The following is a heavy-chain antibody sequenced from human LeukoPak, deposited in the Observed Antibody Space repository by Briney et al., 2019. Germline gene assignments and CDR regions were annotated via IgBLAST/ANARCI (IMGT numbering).Heavy chain of an antibody. CDR1: GYTFTSYD. V-gene: IGHV1-18*01. Sequence: GASVKVSCKASGYTFTSYDISWVRQAPGQGLEWMGWISAYNGNTNYAQKLQGRVTMTTDTSTSTAYMELRSLRSDDTAVYYCARVQRGSSSGGAFDIWGQGTMVTVSS. J-gene: IGHJ3*02. CDR3: ARVQRGSSSGGAFDI. D-gene: IGHD6-6*01. CDR2: ISAYNGNT.